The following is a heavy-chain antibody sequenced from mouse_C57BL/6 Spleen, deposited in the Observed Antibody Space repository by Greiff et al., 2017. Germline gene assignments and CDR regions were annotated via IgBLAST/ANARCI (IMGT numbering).Heavy chain of an antibody. Sequence: QVQLQQSGAELAKPGASVKLSCKASGYTFTSYWMHWVKQRPGQGLEWIGYINPSSGYTKYNQKFKDKATLTADKYSSTAYMQLSSLTYEDSAVYYCARSGDYAMDYWGQGTSVTVSS. V-gene: IGHV1-7*01. CDR1: GYTFTSYW. CDR2: INPSSGYT. J-gene: IGHJ4*01. CDR3: ARSGDYAMDY.